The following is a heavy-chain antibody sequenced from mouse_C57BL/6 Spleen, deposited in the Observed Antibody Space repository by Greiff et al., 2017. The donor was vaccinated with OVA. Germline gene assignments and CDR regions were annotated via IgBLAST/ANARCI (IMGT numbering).Heavy chain of an antibody. CDR2: IDPETGGT. J-gene: IGHJ3*01. Sequence: QVQLQQSGAELVRPGASVTLSCKASGYTFTDYEMHWVKQTPVHGLEWIGAIDPETGGTAYNQKFKGKAILTADKSSSTAYMELRSLTSEDSAVYYCTGGLRRLFAYWGQGTLVTVSA. V-gene: IGHV1-15*01. D-gene: IGHD2-2*01. CDR1: GYTFTDYE. CDR3: TGGLRRLFAY.